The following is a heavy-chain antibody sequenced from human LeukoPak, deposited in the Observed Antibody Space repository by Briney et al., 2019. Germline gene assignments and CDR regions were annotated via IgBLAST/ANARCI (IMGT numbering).Heavy chain of an antibody. CDR1: GFTFGDYA. V-gene: IGHV3-23*01. CDR2: ISGSGGST. D-gene: IGHD1-26*01. CDR3: AKDGRSNPYYYMDV. J-gene: IGHJ6*03. Sequence: PGRSLRLSCTASGFTFGDYAMSWVRQAPGKGLEWVSAISGSGGSTYYADSVKGRFTISRDNSKNTLYLQMNSLRAEDAAVYYCAKDGRSNPYYYMDVWGKGTTVTVSS.